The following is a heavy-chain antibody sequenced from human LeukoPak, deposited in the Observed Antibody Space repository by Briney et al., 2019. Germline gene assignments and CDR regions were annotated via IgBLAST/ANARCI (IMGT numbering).Heavy chain of an antibody. V-gene: IGHV3-53*01. J-gene: IGHJ4*02. CDR3: ARDEDLETALVKRGFDY. Sequence: PGGSVRLSCAASGVIVSRNFMSWVRQAPGKGLQWVAIMYAGGTTDYSDSVRGRFHISRDSSNNTLSLQINSLRVEDTAVYYCARDEDLETALVKRGFDYWGQGTLVTVSS. D-gene: IGHD5-24*01. CDR1: GVIVSRNF. CDR2: MYAGGTT.